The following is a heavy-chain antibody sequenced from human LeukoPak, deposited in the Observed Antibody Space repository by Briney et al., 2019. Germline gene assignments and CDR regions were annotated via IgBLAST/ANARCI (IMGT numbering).Heavy chain of an antibody. V-gene: IGHV6-1*01. CDR2: TYYRSTWYN. Sequence: SQTLSLTCAISGDSVSSNSGAWNWIRQSPSRGLEWLGRTYYRSTWYNDYAVSVRGRITVNPDTSKNQFSLGLNSVTPEDTAVYYCARRLTQYDCFDPWGQGILVTVSS. D-gene: IGHD2-2*01. CDR1: GDSVSSNSGA. J-gene: IGHJ5*02. CDR3: ARRLTQYDCFDP.